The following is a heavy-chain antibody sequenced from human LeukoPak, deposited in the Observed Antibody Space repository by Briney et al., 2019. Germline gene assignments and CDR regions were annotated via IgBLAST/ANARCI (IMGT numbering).Heavy chain of an antibody. J-gene: IGHJ4*02. CDR1: GFTVSSNY. V-gene: IGHV3-53*01. D-gene: IGHD1-14*01. CDR2: IYSGGST. Sequence: GGSLRLSCVASGFTVSSNYMSWVRQAPGKGLEWVSVIYSGGSTYYADSVKGRFTISRDNSKNTLYLQMNSLRGEDTAVYYCTRDRSRAEDDWGQGTLVTVSS. CDR3: TRDRSRAEDD.